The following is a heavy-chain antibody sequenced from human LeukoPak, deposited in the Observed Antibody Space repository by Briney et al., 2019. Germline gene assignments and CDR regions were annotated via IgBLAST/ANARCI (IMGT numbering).Heavy chain of an antibody. D-gene: IGHD3-10*01. CDR3: AKSVYHSGNY. Sequence: GGSLRLSCAASGFTISTYGMSWVRQAPGKGLEWVSCISGGTTYYADSVKGRFTISRDNSKNTVSLQMSSLRAEDTAVYYCAKSVYHSGNYWGQGTLVTVSS. CDR2: ISGGTT. V-gene: IGHV3-23*01. J-gene: IGHJ4*02. CDR1: GFTISTYG.